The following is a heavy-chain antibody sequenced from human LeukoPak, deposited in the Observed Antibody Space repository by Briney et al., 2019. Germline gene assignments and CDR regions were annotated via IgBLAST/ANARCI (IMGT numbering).Heavy chain of an antibody. D-gene: IGHD6-13*01. CDR1: GYTFTSYA. Sequence: GASVKVSCKASGYTFTSYAMNWVRQAPGQGLEWMGWINTNTGNPTYAQGFTGRFVFSLDTSVSAAYLQISSLKAEDTAVYYCARDSSYSSSWYYYYYYMDVWGKGTTVTVSS. V-gene: IGHV7-4-1*02. J-gene: IGHJ6*03. CDR3: ARDSSYSSSWYYYYYYMDV. CDR2: INTNTGNP.